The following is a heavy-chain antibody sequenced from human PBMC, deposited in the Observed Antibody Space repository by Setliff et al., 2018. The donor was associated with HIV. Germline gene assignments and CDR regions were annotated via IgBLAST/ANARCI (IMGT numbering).Heavy chain of an antibody. V-gene: IGHV1-69*13. CDR3: ARGLGNFVPDLIGYFDY. CDR2: IIPILGPA. CDR1: GGTFCSYA. Sequence: SVKVSCKASGGTFCSYAISWVRQAPGQGLEWMGGIIPILGPANYAQKFQGRVTITAGEYTTTSYMELRNLRSEDTAIYYCARGLGNFVPDLIGYFDYWGQGTLVTVSS. D-gene: IGHD3-3*02. J-gene: IGHJ4*02.